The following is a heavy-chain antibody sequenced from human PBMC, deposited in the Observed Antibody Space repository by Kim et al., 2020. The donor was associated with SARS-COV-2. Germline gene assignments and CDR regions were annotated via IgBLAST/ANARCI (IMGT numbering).Heavy chain of an antibody. V-gene: IGHV3-7*01. Sequence: GGSLRLSCAACGFSFSDHWMAWVRQAPGKGLEWVASINLHGTEIYYADSVRGRFTTSRDNAQSSLYLQMTSLRAEDTAVYHCVKDGRTGWNDFEYWGQGTLVSVSS. CDR1: GFSFSDHW. D-gene: IGHD1-1*01. J-gene: IGHJ4*02. CDR3: VKDGRTGWNDFEY. CDR2: INLHGTEI.